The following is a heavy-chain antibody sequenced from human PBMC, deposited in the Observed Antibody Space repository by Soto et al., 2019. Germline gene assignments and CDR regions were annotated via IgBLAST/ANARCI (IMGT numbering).Heavy chain of an antibody. Sequence: GGSLRLSCAASGFTFSSYSMNWVRQAPGKGLEWVSYISSSSSTIYYADSVKGRFTISRDNAKNSLYLQMNSLRAEDTAVYYCARDQGDSSGYGAFDIWAKGQWSPSPQ. CDR2: ISSSSSTI. CDR3: ARDQGDSSGYGAFDI. J-gene: IGHJ3*02. CDR1: GFTFSSYS. D-gene: IGHD6-19*01. V-gene: IGHV3-48*01.